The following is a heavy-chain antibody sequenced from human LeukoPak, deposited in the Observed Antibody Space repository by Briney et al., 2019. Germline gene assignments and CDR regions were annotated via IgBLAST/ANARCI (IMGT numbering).Heavy chain of an antibody. D-gene: IGHD3-10*01. J-gene: IGHJ4*02. CDR2: ISYDGGNK. CDR1: AFTFSSYA. Sequence: PGGSLRLSCAASAFTFSSYAMHWVRQAPGKGLEWVAVISYDGGNKYYADSVKGRFTISRDNSKNTLYLQMNSLRPEDTAVYYCARDHRPVTMVRGVMDYWDQGTLVTVSS. V-gene: IGHV3-30*04. CDR3: ARDHRPVTMVRGVMDY.